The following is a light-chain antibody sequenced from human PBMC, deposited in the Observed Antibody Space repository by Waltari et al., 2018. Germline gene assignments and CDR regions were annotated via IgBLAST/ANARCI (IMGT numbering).Light chain of an antibody. CDR2: GAS. Sequence: EIVMTQPPATLSVSPGERATLSCRASQSLNTNLAWYQQKAGQAPRLLIYGASTRATGIPARFSGSGSGTEFTLTISSLQSEDFAVYYCQQYNSWPPYTFGQGTKLEIK. CDR3: QQYNSWPPYT. CDR1: QSLNTN. V-gene: IGKV3-15*01. J-gene: IGKJ2*01.